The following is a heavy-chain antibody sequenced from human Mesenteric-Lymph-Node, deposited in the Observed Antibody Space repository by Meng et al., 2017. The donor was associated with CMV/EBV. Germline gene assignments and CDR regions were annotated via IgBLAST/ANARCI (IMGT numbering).Heavy chain of an antibody. CDR2: IIHIFDTA. D-gene: IGHD2-15*01. CDR3: AIEDIVVKNGLDV. Sequence: SVKVSCKASGGILSSYAINWVRQAPGQGLEWMGGIIHIFDTANYAQKFQGRVTISTDEATSTAYMELSSLRSEDTAVYYCAIEDIVVKNGLDVWGQGTTVTVSS. CDR1: GGILSSYA. J-gene: IGHJ6*02. V-gene: IGHV1-69*05.